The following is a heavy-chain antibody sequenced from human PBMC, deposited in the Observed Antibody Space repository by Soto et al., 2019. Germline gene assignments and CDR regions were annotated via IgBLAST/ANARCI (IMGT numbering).Heavy chain of an antibody. D-gene: IGHD3-22*01. J-gene: IGHJ4*02. Sequence: GGSLRLSCSASGFTFSSYDMHWVRQGTGKGLEWVSAIGTTGDTYYAGSVKGRFTISRENAKNSLYLQMNSLRAGDTAIYLCARAIGPTPFDYWGQGTPLTVSS. CDR3: ARAIGPTPFDY. CDR1: GFTFSSYD. V-gene: IGHV3-13*04. CDR2: IGTTGDT.